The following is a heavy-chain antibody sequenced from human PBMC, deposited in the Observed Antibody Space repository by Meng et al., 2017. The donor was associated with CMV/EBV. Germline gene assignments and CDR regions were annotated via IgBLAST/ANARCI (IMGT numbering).Heavy chain of an antibody. J-gene: IGHJ5*02. CDR3: ARGLMVRGSRVNWFDP. D-gene: IGHD3-10*01. V-gene: IGHV4-34*01. Sequence: QVQLQQWGAGLLKPSETLSLTCAVYGGSFSGYYWSWIRQPPGKGLEWIGEIKHSGSTNYNPSLKSRVTISVDTSKNQFSLKLSSVTAADTAVYYCARGLMVRGSRVNWFDPWGQGTLVTVSS. CDR2: IKHSGST. CDR1: GGSFSGYY.